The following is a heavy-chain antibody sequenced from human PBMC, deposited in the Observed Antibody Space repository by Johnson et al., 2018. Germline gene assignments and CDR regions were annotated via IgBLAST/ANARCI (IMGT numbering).Heavy chain of an antibody. D-gene: IGHD1-1*01. CDR3: ARGKGGQLKLSNYYYYYMDV. CDR2: IGTAGDT. CDR1: GFTFSSYD. Sequence: VQLVESGGGLVQPGGSLRLSCTASGFTFSSYDMHWVRQFTGKGLEWVSAIGTAGDTYYPGSVKGRFTISRDNAKNSLYLQMNSLRAGDTAVYYCARGKGGQLKLSNYYYYYMDVWGKGTTVTVSS. V-gene: IGHV3-13*01. J-gene: IGHJ6*03.